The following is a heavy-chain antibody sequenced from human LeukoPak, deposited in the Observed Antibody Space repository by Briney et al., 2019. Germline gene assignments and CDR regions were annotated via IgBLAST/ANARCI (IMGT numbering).Heavy chain of an antibody. Sequence: SETLSLTCTVSGGSISSYYWSWIRQPPGKGLEWIGYIYYSGSTNYNPSLKSRVTISVDTSKNQFSLKLSSVTAADTAVYYCARDRTQRGVRFDYWGQGTLVTVSS. CDR3: ARDRTQRGVRFDY. D-gene: IGHD3-10*01. CDR1: GGSISSYY. J-gene: IGHJ4*02. V-gene: IGHV4-59*01. CDR2: IYYSGST.